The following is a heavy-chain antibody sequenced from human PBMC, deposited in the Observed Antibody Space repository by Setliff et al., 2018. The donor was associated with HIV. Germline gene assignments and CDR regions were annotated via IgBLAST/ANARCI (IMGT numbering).Heavy chain of an antibody. CDR3: TTGGAD. D-gene: IGHD3-16*01. CDR2: IKSKSDGETR. Sequence: GGSLRLSCAASGFSFSDAWMSWVRQAPGKGLEWVGRIKSKSDGETRDYAAPVKGRFTISRDDSKNTVYLQMNSLKSEDSALYYCTTGGADWGQGTRVTVSS. CDR1: GFSFSDAW. J-gene: IGHJ4*02. V-gene: IGHV3-15*01.